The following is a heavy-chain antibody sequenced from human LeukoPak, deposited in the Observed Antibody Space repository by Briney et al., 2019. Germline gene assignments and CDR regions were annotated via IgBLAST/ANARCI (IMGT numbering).Heavy chain of an antibody. V-gene: IGHV3-23*01. CDR2: ISGSGGST. J-gene: IGHJ4*02. Sequence: GGSLRLSCAASGFTFSSYAMHWVRQAPGKGLEWVTAISGSGGSTYYADSVKGRFTISRDNSKNTLYLQMNSLRAEDTAVYYCAKTPRLLYSYGYGVDYWGQGTLVTVSS. CDR1: GFTFSSYA. D-gene: IGHD5-18*01. CDR3: AKTPRLLYSYGYGVDY.